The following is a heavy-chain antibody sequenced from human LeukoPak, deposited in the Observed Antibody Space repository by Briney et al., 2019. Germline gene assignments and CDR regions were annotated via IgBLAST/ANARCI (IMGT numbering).Heavy chain of an antibody. CDR1: GGTFSSYA. V-gene: IGHV1-69*01. CDR2: IIPIFGTA. Sequence: ASVKVACKASGGTFSSYAISWVRQAPGQGLEWMGGIIPIFGTANYAQKFQGRVTITADESTSTAYMELSSLRSEDTAVYYCAREGGSGWYRGWFDPWGQGTLVTVSS. CDR3: AREGGSGWYRGWFDP. J-gene: IGHJ5*02. D-gene: IGHD6-19*01.